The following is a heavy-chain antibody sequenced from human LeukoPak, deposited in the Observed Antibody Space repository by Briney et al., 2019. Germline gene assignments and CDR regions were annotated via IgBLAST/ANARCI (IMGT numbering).Heavy chain of an antibody. D-gene: IGHD3-3*01. CDR3: ARQIFAGDPFDY. CDR2: IWYDGSNK. V-gene: IGHV3-33*01. CDR1: GFTFSSYG. J-gene: IGHJ4*02. Sequence: HPGGSLRLSCAASGFTFSSYGMHWVRQAPGKGLEWVAVIWYDGSNKYYADSVKGRFTISRDNSKNTLYLQMNSLRAEDTAVYYCARQIFAGDPFDYWGQGTLVTVSS.